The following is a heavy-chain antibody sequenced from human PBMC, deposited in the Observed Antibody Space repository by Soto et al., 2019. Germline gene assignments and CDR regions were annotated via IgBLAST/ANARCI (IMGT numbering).Heavy chain of an antibody. D-gene: IGHD3-22*01. J-gene: IGHJ4*02. CDR3: ARDLGYYASDGYFDY. CDR1: GFSFSDYY. Sequence: GGSLRLSCAGSGFSFSDYYMSWIRQAPGKGLEWVSYISSSGDSIYYADSVKGRFTISRDNAKNSLYLQMNSLRAEGTAVYYCARDLGYYASDGYFDYWGQGTVVTVSS. CDR2: ISSSGDSI. V-gene: IGHV3-11*01.